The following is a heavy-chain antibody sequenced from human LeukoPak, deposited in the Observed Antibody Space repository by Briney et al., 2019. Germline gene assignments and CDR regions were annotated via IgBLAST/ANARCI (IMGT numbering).Heavy chain of an antibody. Sequence: PSETLSLTCTVSGGSISSYYWTWIRQPAGKGLEWIGRIYTSGSTNYNPSLKSRVTMSVDTSKSQFSLKLSSVTAADTAVYYCARGTSENIRYCSSTSCYKADYNWFDPWGQGTLVTVSS. D-gene: IGHD2-2*02. CDR1: GGSISSYY. J-gene: IGHJ5*02. CDR3: ARGTSENIRYCSSTSCYKADYNWFDP. CDR2: IYTSGST. V-gene: IGHV4-4*07.